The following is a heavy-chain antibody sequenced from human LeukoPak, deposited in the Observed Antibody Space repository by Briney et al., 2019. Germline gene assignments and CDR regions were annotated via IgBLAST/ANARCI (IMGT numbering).Heavy chain of an antibody. V-gene: IGHV4-59*08. Sequence: SETLSLTCTVSGGSISSYYRSWIRQPPGKGLEWIGYIYYSGSTKYNPSLKSRVTISVDASKNQFSLKLSSVTAADTAVYYCARPYSSGWYAAFDIWGQGTMVTVSS. CDR1: GGSISSYY. D-gene: IGHD6-19*01. CDR3: ARPYSSGWYAAFDI. J-gene: IGHJ3*02. CDR2: IYYSGST.